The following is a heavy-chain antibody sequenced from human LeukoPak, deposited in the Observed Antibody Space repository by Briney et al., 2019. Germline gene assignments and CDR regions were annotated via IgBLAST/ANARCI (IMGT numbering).Heavy chain of an antibody. D-gene: IGHD6-13*01. V-gene: IGHV3-33*01. CDR1: GFTFSSYG. CDR2: IWYDGSNK. Sequence: GGSLRLSCAASGFTFSSYGMHWVRQAPGKGLEWVAVIWYDGSNKYYADFVKGQFTISRDNSKNTLYLQMNSLRAEDTAVYYCARAYSSSWYYHFDYWGQGTLVTVSS. CDR3: ARAYSSSWYYHFDY. J-gene: IGHJ4*02.